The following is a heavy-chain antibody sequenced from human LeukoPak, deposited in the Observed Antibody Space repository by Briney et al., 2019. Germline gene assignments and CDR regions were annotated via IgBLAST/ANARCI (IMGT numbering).Heavy chain of an antibody. Sequence: SQTLSLTCTVSGGSISSDSYYWSWIRQPAGEGLEWIGRIYTSGSTKYNPSLKSRVTISVDTSKNQFSLKLSSVTAADTAVYYCARHGRFFDWLFDSWGQGTLVTVSS. D-gene: IGHD3-9*01. V-gene: IGHV4-61*02. J-gene: IGHJ4*02. CDR3: ARHGRFFDWLFDS. CDR1: GGSISSDSYY. CDR2: IYTSGST.